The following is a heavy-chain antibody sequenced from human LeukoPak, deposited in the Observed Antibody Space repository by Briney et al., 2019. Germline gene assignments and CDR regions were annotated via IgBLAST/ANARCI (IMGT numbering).Heavy chain of an antibody. V-gene: IGHV4-59*01. CDR2: IYYSGST. Sequence: SETLSLTCSVSGGSISSYYWSWIRQPPGKGLVWIGYIYYSGSTNYNPSLKSRVTILVDTSKNQFSLKLSSVTAADTAVYYCARARGYSYGYWFDPWGQGTLVTVSS. J-gene: IGHJ5*02. CDR1: GGSISSYY. CDR3: ARARGYSYGYWFDP. D-gene: IGHD5-18*01.